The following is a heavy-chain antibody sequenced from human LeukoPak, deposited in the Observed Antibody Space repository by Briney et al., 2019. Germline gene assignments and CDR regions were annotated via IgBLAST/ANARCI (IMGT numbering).Heavy chain of an antibody. V-gene: IGHV1-46*01. CDR1: GYTFTSYY. J-gene: IGHJ5*02. CDR2: ISPSGAST. Sequence: ASVKVSCKASGYTFTSYYVHWVRQAPGQGLEWMGIISPSGASTSYAQKFQGRVTMTEDTSTDTAYMELSSLRSEDTAVYYCATVRVTGRIWDGWFDPWGQGTLVTVSS. D-gene: IGHD2-21*02. CDR3: ATVRVTGRIWDGWFDP.